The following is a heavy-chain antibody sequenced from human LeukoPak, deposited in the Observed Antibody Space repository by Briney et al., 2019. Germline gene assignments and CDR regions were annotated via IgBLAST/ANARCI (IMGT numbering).Heavy chain of an antibody. CDR2: ILTSGDT. V-gene: IGHV4-4*07. D-gene: IGHD1-1*01. Sequence: SETLSLTCTVSGGSISGNAWNWVRQPAGKGLEWIGRILTSGDTVYNPSLESRVTMSLDTSKNQFSLKLNSLTAADAAVYYCARRFNSGNDDVFDIWGQGTMVAVSS. CDR3: ARRFNSGNDDVFDI. CDR1: GGSISGNA. J-gene: IGHJ3*02.